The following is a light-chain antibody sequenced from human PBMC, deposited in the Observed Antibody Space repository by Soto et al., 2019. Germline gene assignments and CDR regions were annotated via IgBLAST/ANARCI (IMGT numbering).Light chain of an antibody. Sequence: EIVLTQSPATLSLSPGEIATLSCRASQSVSSYLAWYQQKPGQAPRLLIYDASNRATGIPARFSGSGSGTDFTLTISSLEPEDFAVYYCQQRSNLPLTFGGGTKVEIK. J-gene: IGKJ4*01. CDR3: QQRSNLPLT. CDR2: DAS. CDR1: QSVSSY. V-gene: IGKV3-11*01.